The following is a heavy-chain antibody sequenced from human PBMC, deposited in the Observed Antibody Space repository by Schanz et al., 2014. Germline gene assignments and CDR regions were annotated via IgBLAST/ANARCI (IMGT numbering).Heavy chain of an antibody. CDR2: IIPIHGIV. CDR1: RSTFSSYT. CDR3: ARGGGPEDVFDI. J-gene: IGHJ3*02. Sequence: QVQLVQSGAEVKKPGSSVKVSCKASRSTFSSYTISWVRQAPGQGLEWMGRIIPIHGIVNYAQRFQDRVRITADKSTSTAYMELSSLRSDDTAVYYCARGGGPEDVFDIWGQGTIXTVSS. D-gene: IGHD2-15*01. V-gene: IGHV1-69*02.